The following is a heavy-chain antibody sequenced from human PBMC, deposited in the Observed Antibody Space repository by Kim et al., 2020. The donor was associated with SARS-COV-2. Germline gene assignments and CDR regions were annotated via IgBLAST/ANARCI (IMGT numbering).Heavy chain of an antibody. CDR3: SRKLATGAFDI. J-gene: IGHJ3*02. V-gene: IGHV3-9*01. D-gene: IGHD3-3*02. Sequence: GHADSVRGRFTISRDDDKSTLYLQMNSLRPEDSALYYCSRKLATGAFDIWGRGTLLSVS.